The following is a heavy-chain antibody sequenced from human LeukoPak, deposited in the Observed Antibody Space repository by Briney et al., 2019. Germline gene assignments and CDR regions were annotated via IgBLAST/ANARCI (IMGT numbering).Heavy chain of an antibody. V-gene: IGHV3-30*18. CDR1: GFSLSDYG. J-gene: IGHJ4*02. CDR2: ISYDGSNK. D-gene: IGHD2-21*01. CDR3: AKVRDCGGDCLDY. Sequence: PGRSLRLSCAASGFSLSDYGMRWVRQAPGKGLEWVAFISYDGSNKDFADSVKGRFTISRDNSKNTLYLQMNSLRAEDTALYSCAKVRDCGGDCLDYWGQGTLVTVSS.